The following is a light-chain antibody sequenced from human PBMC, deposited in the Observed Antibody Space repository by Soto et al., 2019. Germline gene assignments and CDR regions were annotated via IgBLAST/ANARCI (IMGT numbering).Light chain of an antibody. CDR1: KLGEKY. J-gene: IGLJ2*01. CDR2: QDT. V-gene: IGLV3-1*01. Sequence: SYELTQPPSVSVPPGQTASITCSGDKLGEKYACWYQQKPGQSPVVVIYQDTKRPSGIPERFSGSNSGNTATLTISGTQTMDEADYYCQAWDDSTVVFGGGTKLTVL. CDR3: QAWDDSTVV.